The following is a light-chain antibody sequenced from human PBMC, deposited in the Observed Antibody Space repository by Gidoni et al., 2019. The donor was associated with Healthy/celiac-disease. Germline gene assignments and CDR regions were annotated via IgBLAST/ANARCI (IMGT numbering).Light chain of an antibody. CDR1: QSISSW. Sequence: DIQMTQSPSTLSASVGERVTITCRASQSISSWLAWYQQKPGQAPKLLIYKASSLESGVPSSFSGSGSGTEFTLTISSLQPDDFATYYCQQYNSYQGTFGQXTKVEIK. CDR3: QQYNSYQGT. V-gene: IGKV1-5*03. CDR2: KAS. J-gene: IGKJ1*01.